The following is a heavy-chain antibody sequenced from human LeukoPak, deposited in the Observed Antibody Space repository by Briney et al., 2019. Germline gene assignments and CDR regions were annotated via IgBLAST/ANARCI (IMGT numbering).Heavy chain of an antibody. CDR2: TYYRSKWYN. D-gene: IGHD3-9*01. Sequence: SQTLSLTCAISGDSVSSNSAAWNWIRQSPSRGLEWLGRTYYRSKWYNDYAVSVKSRITINPDTSKNQFSLQLNSVTPEDTAVYYCARDPGDYDILTGYYHPLFDYWGQGTLVTVSS. CDR1: GDSVSSNSAA. V-gene: IGHV6-1*01. J-gene: IGHJ4*02. CDR3: ARDPGDYDILTGYYHPLFDY.